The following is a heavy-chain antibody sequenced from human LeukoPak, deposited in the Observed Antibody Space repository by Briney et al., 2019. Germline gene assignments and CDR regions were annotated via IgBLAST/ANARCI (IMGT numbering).Heavy chain of an antibody. CDR3: ARDRASSSWSHDAFDI. D-gene: IGHD6-13*01. J-gene: IGHJ3*02. Sequence: ASVKVSCKASGYTFTSYGISWVRQAPGQGLEWMGWISAYNGNTNYAQKLQGRVTMTTDTSTSTAYMELRSLRSDDTAVYYCARDRASSSWSHDAFDIWGQGTMVTVSS. V-gene: IGHV1-18*01. CDR1: GYTFTSYG. CDR2: ISAYNGNT.